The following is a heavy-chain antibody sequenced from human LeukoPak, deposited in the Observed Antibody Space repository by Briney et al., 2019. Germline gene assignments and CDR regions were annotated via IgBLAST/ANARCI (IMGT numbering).Heavy chain of an antibody. CDR1: GDSLTELS. Sequence: GASVKVSFKVSGDSLTELSTRWVRQAPGQGLEWMGGFDAEQGEIIYAQEFQGRVTMTEDTSTNTAYMELSSLTSADTAVYYCATDSRYFDTNRYFDPWGQGTLITVSS. D-gene: IGHD3-22*01. CDR2: FDAEQGEI. V-gene: IGHV1-24*01. J-gene: IGHJ5*02. CDR3: ATDSRYFDTNRYFDP.